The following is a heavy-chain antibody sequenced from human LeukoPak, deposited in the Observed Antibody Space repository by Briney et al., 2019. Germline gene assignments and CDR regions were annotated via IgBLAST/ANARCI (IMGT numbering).Heavy chain of an antibody. J-gene: IGHJ4*02. CDR3: AKDSVCSSTSCYYFDY. CDR1: GFTFSSYG. CDR2: IRYDGSNK. Sequence: PGGSLRLSCAASGFTFSSYGMHWVRQAPGKGLEWVAFIRYDGSNKYYADSVKGRFTISRDNSKNTLYLQMNSLRAEDTAVYYCAKDSVCSSTSCYYFDYWGQGTLVTVSS. D-gene: IGHD2-2*01. V-gene: IGHV3-30*02.